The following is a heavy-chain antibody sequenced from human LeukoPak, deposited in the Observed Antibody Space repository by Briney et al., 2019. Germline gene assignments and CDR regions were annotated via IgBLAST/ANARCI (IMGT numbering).Heavy chain of an antibody. CDR3: ARPKSVVPAAMGAFDI. Sequence: GASVKVSCKASGGTFSSYAISWVRQAPGQGLEWMGGIIPIFGTANYAQKFQGRVTITADESTSTAYMELSSLRSEDTAVYYCARPKSVVPAAMGAFDIWGQGTMVTVSS. J-gene: IGHJ3*02. V-gene: IGHV1-69*01. CDR2: IIPIFGTA. D-gene: IGHD2-2*01. CDR1: GGTFSSYA.